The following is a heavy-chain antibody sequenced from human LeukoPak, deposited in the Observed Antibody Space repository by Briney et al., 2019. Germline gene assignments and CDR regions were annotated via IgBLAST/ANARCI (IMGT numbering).Heavy chain of an antibody. V-gene: IGHV3-21*01. J-gene: IGHJ4*02. Sequence: GGSLRLSCAASGFTFSSYSMNWVRQAPGKGLEWVSSISSSSRYIYYADSVKGRFTISRDNAKNSLYLQMNSLRAEDTAVYYCARAGHCSSTSCYFDYWGQGTLVTVSS. D-gene: IGHD2-2*01. CDR2: ISSSSRYI. CDR1: GFTFSSYS. CDR3: ARAGHCSSTSCYFDY.